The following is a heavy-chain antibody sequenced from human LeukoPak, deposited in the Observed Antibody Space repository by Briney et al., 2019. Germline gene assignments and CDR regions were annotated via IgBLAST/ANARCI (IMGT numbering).Heavy chain of an antibody. Sequence: KPGGSLRLSCAASGFTFSSYSMNWVRQAPGMGLEWVSSISSSSSYIYYADSVKGRFTISRDNAKNSLYLQMNSLRAEDTAVYYCARAHTVDYYYYYMDVWGKGTTVTVSS. V-gene: IGHV3-21*01. J-gene: IGHJ6*03. D-gene: IGHD4-11*01. CDR3: ARAHTVDYYYYYMDV. CDR1: GFTFSSYS. CDR2: ISSSSSYI.